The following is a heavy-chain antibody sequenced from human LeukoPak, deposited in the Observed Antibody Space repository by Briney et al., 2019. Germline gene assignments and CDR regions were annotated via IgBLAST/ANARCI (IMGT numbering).Heavy chain of an antibody. D-gene: IGHD3-10*01. CDR3: TRLPRITIVRRVITYFDY. CDR1: GVTFSSYS. J-gene: IGHJ4*02. CDR2: MYYSGST. Sequence: PGGSLRLSCAASGVTFSSYSMNWVRQPPGKGLEWIGTMYYSGSTSYNPSLRSRVTISVDTSKDQFSLKLSSVTAADTAVYYCTRLPRITIVRRVITYFDYWGQGTLVAVSS. V-gene: IGHV4-39*07.